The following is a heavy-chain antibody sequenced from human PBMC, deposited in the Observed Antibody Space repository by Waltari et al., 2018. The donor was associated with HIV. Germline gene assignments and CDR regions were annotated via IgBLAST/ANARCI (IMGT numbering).Heavy chain of an antibody. Sequence: QVQLVQSGSDLKKPGASVNVSCKASTYTFTNYALNWVRPAPGQGLEWMGWINTRTGNPTYAQAFTGRFVFSLDTSVSTAYLQITSLKAEDTAIYYCARVDGSASFSFDSWGQGALVTVSS. D-gene: IGHD1-1*01. CDR2: INTRTGNP. CDR3: ARVDGSASFSFDS. CDR1: TYTFTNYA. J-gene: IGHJ4*02. V-gene: IGHV7-4-1*02.